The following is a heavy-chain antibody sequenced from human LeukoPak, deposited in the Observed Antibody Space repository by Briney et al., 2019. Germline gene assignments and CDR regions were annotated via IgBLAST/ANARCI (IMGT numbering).Heavy chain of an antibody. D-gene: IGHD3-22*01. V-gene: IGHV4-59*01. Sequence: SETLSLTCTVSGGSISSYYWGWIRQPPGKGLEWIGTIYYSGSTYYNPSLKSRVTISVDTSKNQFSLKLSSVTAADTAVYYCARGAVYYYDSSGYLSPWGQGTMVTVSS. CDR2: IYYSGST. CDR1: GGSISSYY. J-gene: IGHJ3*01. CDR3: ARGAVYYYDSSGYLSP.